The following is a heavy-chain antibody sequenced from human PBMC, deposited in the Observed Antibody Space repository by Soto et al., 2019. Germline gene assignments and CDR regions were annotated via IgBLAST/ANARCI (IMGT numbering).Heavy chain of an antibody. J-gene: IGHJ3*02. CDR3: ARAPYYYNSGGYYLDPFNI. D-gene: IGHD3-22*01. V-gene: IGHV4-31*03. Sequence: SETLSLTCTVSGGSISSGGYYWSWIRQHPGKGLEWIGYIYYSGSTYYNPSLKSRVTISVDTSKNQFSLKLSSVTAAGTAVYYCARAPYYYNSGGYYLDPFNIWAQGKRVPVSS. CDR2: IYYSGST. CDR1: GGSISSGGYY.